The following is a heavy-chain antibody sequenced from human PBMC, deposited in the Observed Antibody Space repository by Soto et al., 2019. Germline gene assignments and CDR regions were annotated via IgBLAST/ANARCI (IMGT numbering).Heavy chain of an antibody. CDR2: IYYSGST. CDR3: ARRYGSCFDY. Sequence: QVQLQESGPGLVKPSETLSLTCTVSGGSISSYYWSWIRPPPGKGLEWIGSIYYSGSTNYNPSLKSRVTISVDTSKNQVSLKLSSVTAADTDVYYCARRYGSCFDYWGQGTLVTVSS. V-gene: IGHV4-59*08. CDR1: GGSISSYY. D-gene: IGHD5-18*01. J-gene: IGHJ4*02.